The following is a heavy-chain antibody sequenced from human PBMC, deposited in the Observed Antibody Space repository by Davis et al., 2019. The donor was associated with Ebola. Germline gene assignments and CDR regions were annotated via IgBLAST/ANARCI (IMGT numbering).Heavy chain of an antibody. CDR1: GFTFSSYG. D-gene: IGHD3-16*01. Sequence: GESLKISCAASGFTFSSYGMHRVRQAPGKGLEWVAVIWYDGRNKYYADSVKGRFTISSDNSKNTLYLQMNSLRAEDTAVYYCASEMFGTEDVWGQGTTVTVSS. CDR3: ASEMFGTEDV. J-gene: IGHJ6*02. CDR2: IWYDGRNK. V-gene: IGHV3-33*08.